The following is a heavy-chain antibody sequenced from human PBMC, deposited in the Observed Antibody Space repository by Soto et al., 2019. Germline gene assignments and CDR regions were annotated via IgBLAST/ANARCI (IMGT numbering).Heavy chain of an antibody. CDR3: ARSTSMGYCSSTRCYPFDY. V-gene: IGHV4-34*01. J-gene: IGHJ4*02. Sequence: SETLSLTCAVYGGSFSGYYWSWIRQPPGKGLEWIGEINHSGSTNYNPSLKSRVTISVDTSKNQFSLKLSSVTAADTAVHYCARSTSMGYCSSTRCYPFDYWGKGTLVTVAS. D-gene: IGHD2-2*01. CDR2: INHSGST. CDR1: GGSFSGYY.